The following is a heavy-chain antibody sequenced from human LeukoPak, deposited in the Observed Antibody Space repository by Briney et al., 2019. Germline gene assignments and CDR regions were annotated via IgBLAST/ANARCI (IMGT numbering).Heavy chain of an antibody. J-gene: IGHJ4*02. Sequence: SETLSLTCTVSGGSISSSSYYWGWIRQPPGKGLEWIGSIYYSGSTYYNPSLKSRVTISVDTSKNQFSLKLSSVTAADTAVYYCARQILFHSERWLKFFDYWGQGTLVTVSS. D-gene: IGHD5-24*01. CDR1: GGSISSSSYY. CDR3: ARQILFHSERWLKFFDY. V-gene: IGHV4-39*01. CDR2: IYYSGST.